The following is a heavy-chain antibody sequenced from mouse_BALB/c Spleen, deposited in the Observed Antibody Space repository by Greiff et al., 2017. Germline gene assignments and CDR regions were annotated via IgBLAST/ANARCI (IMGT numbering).Heavy chain of an antibody. CDR2: ISSGGSYT. CDR1: GFTFSSYG. D-gene: IGHD2-4*01. Sequence: EVMLVESGGDLVKPGGSLKLSCAASGFTFSSYGMSWVRQTPDKRLEWVATISSGGSYTYYPDSVKGRFTISRDNAKNTLYLQMSSLKSEDTAMYYGARRGNYYDYWYFDVWGAGTTVTVSS. V-gene: IGHV5-6*02. J-gene: IGHJ1*01. CDR3: ARRGNYYDYWYFDV.